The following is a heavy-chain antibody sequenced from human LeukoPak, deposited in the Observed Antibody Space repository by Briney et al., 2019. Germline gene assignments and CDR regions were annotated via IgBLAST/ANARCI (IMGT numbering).Heavy chain of an antibody. Sequence: GASVKVSCKASGYTFTGYYMHWVRQAPGQGLEWMGWINPNSGGTNYAQKFQGRVTMTRDTSISTAYMELSRLRSDDTAVYYCARDRKYYGSGSPAYWGQGTLVTVSS. V-gene: IGHV1-2*02. CDR1: GYTFTGYY. CDR3: ARDRKYYGSGSPAY. CDR2: INPNSGGT. J-gene: IGHJ4*02. D-gene: IGHD3-10*01.